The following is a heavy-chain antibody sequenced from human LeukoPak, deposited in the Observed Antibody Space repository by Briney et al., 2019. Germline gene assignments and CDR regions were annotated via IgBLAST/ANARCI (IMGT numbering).Heavy chain of an antibody. D-gene: IGHD4-11*01. CDR2: ISYDGSNK. J-gene: IGHJ6*02. V-gene: IGHV3-30-3*01. Sequence: GRSLRLSCAASGFTFSSYAMHWVRQAPGKGLEWVAVISYDGSNKYCADSVKGRFTISRDNSKNTLFMQMNNLRDEDTAVYYCARSFSKWDYFYPMDVWGQGTTVTVSS. CDR1: GFTFSSYA. CDR3: ARSFSKWDYFYPMDV.